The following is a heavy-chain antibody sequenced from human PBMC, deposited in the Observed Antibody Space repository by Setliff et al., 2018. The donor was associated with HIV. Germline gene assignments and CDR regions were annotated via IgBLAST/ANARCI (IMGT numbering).Heavy chain of an antibody. CDR2: INHSGYT. D-gene: IGHD3-10*01. CDR1: GGSFSGYY. Sequence: SETLSLTCAVYGGSFSGYYWSWIRQPPGKGLEWIGEINHSGYTYSNPSLKSRVTISVDTSKNQFSLKLNSVTAADTAVYYCARRGTHGAFDIWGQGTMVTVSS. J-gene: IGHJ3*02. V-gene: IGHV4-34*01. CDR3: ARRGTHGAFDI.